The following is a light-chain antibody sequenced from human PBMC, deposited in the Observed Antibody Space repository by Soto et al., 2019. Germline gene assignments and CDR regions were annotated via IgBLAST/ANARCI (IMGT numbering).Light chain of an antibody. Sequence: EIVLTQSPGTLSLSPGERATLSCRASQSFRSSYLAWYQQKPGQAPRLLIYGASSRATGIPDRFSGGGSGTDFTLTISRLEPEDFAVYYCHQYGSSPWTFGQGTKVEIK. V-gene: IGKV3-20*01. J-gene: IGKJ1*01. CDR2: GAS. CDR3: HQYGSSPWT. CDR1: QSFRSSY.